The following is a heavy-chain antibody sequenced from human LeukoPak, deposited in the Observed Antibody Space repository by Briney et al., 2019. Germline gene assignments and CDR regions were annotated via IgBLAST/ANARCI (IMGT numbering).Heavy chain of an antibody. CDR1: GGSISSYY. Sequence: SETLSLTCTVSGGSISSYYWSWIRQPAGKGLEWIGRIYTSGSTNYNPSLKSRVTMSVDTSKNQFSLKLSSVTAADTAVYYCASSNIAARDWYSDLWGRGTLVTVSS. D-gene: IGHD6-6*01. J-gene: IGHJ2*01. CDR3: ASSNIAARDWYSDL. V-gene: IGHV4-4*07. CDR2: IYTSGST.